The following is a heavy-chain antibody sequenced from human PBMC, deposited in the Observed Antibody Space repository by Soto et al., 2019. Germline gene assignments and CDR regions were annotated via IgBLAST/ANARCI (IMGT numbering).Heavy chain of an antibody. CDR2: ISGSGGSA. CDR1: GFTFSSYA. Sequence: GGSLRLSCAAFGFTFSSYAMSWVRQSPGKGLEWVSTISGSGGSAYYADSMKGRLTISRDNSKNTVYLQMNSLRAEDTAVYYCARSGSGWSQDYWGLGTLVTVSS. D-gene: IGHD6-19*01. CDR3: ARSGSGWSQDY. J-gene: IGHJ4*02. V-gene: IGHV3-23*01.